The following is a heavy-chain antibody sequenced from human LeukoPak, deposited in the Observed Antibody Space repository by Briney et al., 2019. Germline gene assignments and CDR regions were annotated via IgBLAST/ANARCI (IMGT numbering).Heavy chain of an antibody. D-gene: IGHD2-15*01. J-gene: IGHJ4*02. CDR1: GYTFTSYG. V-gene: IGHV1-18*01. Sequence: GASVKVSCKASGYTFTSYGISWVRQAPGQGLEWMGWISAYNGNTNYAQKLQGRVTMITDTSTSTAYMELRSLRSDDTAVYYCASYLRDATSLDYWGQGTLVTVSS. CDR2: ISAYNGNT. CDR3: ASYLRDATSLDY.